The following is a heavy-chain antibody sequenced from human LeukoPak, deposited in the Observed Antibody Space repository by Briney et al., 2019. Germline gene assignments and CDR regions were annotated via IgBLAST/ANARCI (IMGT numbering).Heavy chain of an antibody. V-gene: IGHV3-48*03. CDR3: ARGRRWFGELLLDY. CDR1: GFTFSSYE. CDR2: ISSSSSNI. D-gene: IGHD3-10*01. J-gene: IGHJ4*02. Sequence: GGSLRLSCAASGFTFSSYEMNWVRQAPGKGLEWDSSISSSSSNIYYADSVKGRFTISRDNAKNSLYLQMNSLRAEDTAVYYCARGRRWFGELLLDYWGQGTLVTVSS.